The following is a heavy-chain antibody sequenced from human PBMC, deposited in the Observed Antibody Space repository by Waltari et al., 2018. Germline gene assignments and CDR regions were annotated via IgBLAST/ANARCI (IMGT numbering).Heavy chain of an antibody. CDR3: ATQGYSSSSWDY. D-gene: IGHD6-6*01. Sequence: QLQLQASGPGLVKPSETLSPTCTVSGGYISSSSYYWGWIRQPPGKGLEWIGSIYYSGSTYYNPSLKSRVTISVDTSKNQFSLKLSSVTAADTAVYYCATQGYSSSSWDYWGQGTLVTVSS. J-gene: IGHJ4*02. CDR2: IYYSGST. V-gene: IGHV4-39*07. CDR1: GGYISSSSYY.